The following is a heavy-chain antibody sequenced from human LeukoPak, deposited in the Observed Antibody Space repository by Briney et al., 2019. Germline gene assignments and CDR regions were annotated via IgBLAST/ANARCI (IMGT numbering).Heavy chain of an antibody. Sequence: SETLSLTCTVSGGSISSGGYYWSWIRQHPGTGLEWIGYIYYSGSTYYNPSLKSRVTISVDTSKNQFSLKLSSVTAADTAVYYCARDPRWFGEPGAFDIWGQGTMVTVSS. J-gene: IGHJ3*02. CDR2: IYYSGST. D-gene: IGHD3-10*01. CDR3: ARDPRWFGEPGAFDI. V-gene: IGHV4-31*03. CDR1: GGSISSGGYY.